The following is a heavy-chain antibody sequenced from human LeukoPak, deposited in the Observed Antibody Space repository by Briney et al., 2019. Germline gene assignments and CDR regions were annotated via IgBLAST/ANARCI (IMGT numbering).Heavy chain of an antibody. CDR2: IYYSGST. CDR1: GGSVSSGSYY. D-gene: IGHD6-13*01. V-gene: IGHV4-61*01. CDR3: ARSTRPYSSSWYDY. J-gene: IGHJ4*02. Sequence: SETLSLTCTVSGGSVSSGSYYWSWIRQPPGKGLEWIGYIYYSGSTNYNPSLKSRVTISEDTSKNQFSLKLSSVTAADAAVYYCARSTRPYSSSWYDYWGRGTLVTVSS.